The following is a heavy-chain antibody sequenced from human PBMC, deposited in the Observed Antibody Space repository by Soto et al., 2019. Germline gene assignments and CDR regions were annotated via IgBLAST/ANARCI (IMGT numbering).Heavy chain of an antibody. J-gene: IGHJ4*02. Sequence: SETLSLTCPVSGCSLSSISYYWGWVRQPPGKGLEWIGSIYYSGSTYYNPSLKSRVTISVDTSKNQFSLKLSSVTAADTAVYYCASSGWWYFDYWGQGTLVTVSS. CDR1: GCSLSSISYY. CDR3: ASSGWWYFDY. CDR2: IYYSGST. D-gene: IGHD6-19*01. V-gene: IGHV4-39*01.